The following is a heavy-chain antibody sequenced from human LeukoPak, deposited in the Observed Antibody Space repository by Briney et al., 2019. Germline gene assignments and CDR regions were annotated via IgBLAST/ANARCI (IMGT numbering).Heavy chain of an antibody. V-gene: IGHV3-69-1*01. CDR3: AKCSTSAYTTGWCNWIDP. D-gene: IGHD6-19*01. Sequence: PGGSLRPSCAASGFTFSDYYMTWVRQAPGKGLEWVSSTVSRGTTQYADSVKGRFTVSRDTSKNTLYLQMNSLRADDTAVYYCAKCSTSAYTTGWCNWIDPWGQGTLVTVSS. CDR2: TVSRGTT. CDR1: GFTFSDYY. J-gene: IGHJ5*02.